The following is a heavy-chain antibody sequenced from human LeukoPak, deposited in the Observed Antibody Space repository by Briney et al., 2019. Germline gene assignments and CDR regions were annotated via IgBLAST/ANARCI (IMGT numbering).Heavy chain of an antibody. CDR2: IYHSGST. CDR1: GYSISSGYY. Sequence: NASETLSLTCTVSGYSISSGYYRGWIRQPPGKGLEWIGSIYHSGSTYYNPSLKSRVTISVDTSKNQFSLKLSSVTAADTAVYYCARAIESYYYDSSGYYSGYYFDYWGQGTLVTVSS. V-gene: IGHV4-38-2*02. D-gene: IGHD3-22*01. J-gene: IGHJ4*02. CDR3: ARAIESYYYDSSGYYSGYYFDY.